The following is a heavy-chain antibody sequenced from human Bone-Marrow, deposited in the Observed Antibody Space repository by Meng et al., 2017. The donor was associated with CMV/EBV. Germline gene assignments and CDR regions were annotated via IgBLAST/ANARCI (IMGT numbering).Heavy chain of an antibody. CDR3: AIVTISEGWFDP. D-gene: IGHD3-3*01. Sequence: SETLSLTCTVSGGSISSSSYYWGWIRQPPGKGLEWIGSIYYSGSTYYNPSLKSRVTISVDTSKNQFSLKLSSVTAADPAVYYCAIVTISEGWFDPWGQGTLVTVSS. J-gene: IGHJ5*02. CDR2: IYYSGST. V-gene: IGHV4-39*01. CDR1: GGSISSSSYY.